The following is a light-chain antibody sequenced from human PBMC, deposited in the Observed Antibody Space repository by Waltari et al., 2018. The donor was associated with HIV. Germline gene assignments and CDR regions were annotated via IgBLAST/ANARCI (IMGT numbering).Light chain of an antibody. CDR2: DTN. J-gene: IGLJ2*01. CDR3: LVSYSGARV. V-gene: IGLV7-46*01. Sequence: QAVVTQEPSLTVSPGGTVTLTCGSSTGAVTSGHYPYWFQQKPGQAPRSLIYDTNNRPARTPARFSASLLGGKAALTLSGSQPEDESEYYCLVSYSGARVFGGGTKLTVL. CDR1: TGAVTSGHY.